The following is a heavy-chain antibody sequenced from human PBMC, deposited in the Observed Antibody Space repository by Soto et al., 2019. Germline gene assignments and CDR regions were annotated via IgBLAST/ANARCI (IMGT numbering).Heavy chain of an antibody. CDR2: ISAYNGNT. D-gene: IGHD3-22*01. V-gene: IGHV1-18*01. CDR3: AKDETYYYDSSGSLGAFDI. CDR1: GYTFTSYG. J-gene: IGHJ3*02. Sequence: ASVKVSCKASGYTFTSYGISWVRQAPGQGLEWMGWISAYNGNTNYADSVKGRFTISRDNSKNTLYLQMNSLRAEDTAVYYCAKDETYYYDSSGSLGAFDIWGQGTMVTVSS.